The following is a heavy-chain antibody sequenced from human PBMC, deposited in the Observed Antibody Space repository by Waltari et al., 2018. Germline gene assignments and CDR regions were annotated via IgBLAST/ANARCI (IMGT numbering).Heavy chain of an antibody. J-gene: IGHJ4*02. D-gene: IGHD2-2*01. CDR3: ARDYCSSISCVFDY. CDR1: GYTFTGYY. Sequence: QVQLVQSGAEVKKPGASVKVSCKASGYTFTGYYMHWVRQAPGQGLEWMGRINPNSGGTNYAQKFQGRVTITRDTSISTVYMELSRLTSDDTAMYYCARDYCSSISCVFDYWGQGTLVTVSS. CDR2: INPNSGGT. V-gene: IGHV1-2*06.